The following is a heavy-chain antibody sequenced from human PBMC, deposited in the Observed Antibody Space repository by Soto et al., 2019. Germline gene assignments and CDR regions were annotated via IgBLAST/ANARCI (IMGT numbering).Heavy chain of an antibody. J-gene: IGHJ6*04. CDR2: IKQDGSEK. CDR1: GFTFSSYW. Sequence: EVQLVESGGGLVQPGGSLRLSCATSGFTFSSYWMNWVRQAPGKGLEWVAHIKQDGSEKYYVDSVKGRFTISRDYAAKSLFLQMNSLRVEDTAVYYCARDRTLDVWGEGTTVIVSS. V-gene: IGHV3-7*01. CDR3: ARDRTLDV.